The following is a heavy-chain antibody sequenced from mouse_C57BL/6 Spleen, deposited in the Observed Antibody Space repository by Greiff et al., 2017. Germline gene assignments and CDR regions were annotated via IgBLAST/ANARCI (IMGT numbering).Heavy chain of an antibody. D-gene: IGHD1-1*01. V-gene: IGHV1-50*01. Sequence: QVQLQQPGAELVKPGASVKLSCKASGYTFTSYWMQWVKQRPGQGLEWIGEIDPSDSYTNYNQQFKGKATWTVDTSSSTAYMQLSSLTSEDSAVYYGASFTTVFDVWGTGTTVTVSS. CDR1: GYTFTSYW. CDR3: ASFTTVFDV. CDR2: IDPSDSYT. J-gene: IGHJ1*03.